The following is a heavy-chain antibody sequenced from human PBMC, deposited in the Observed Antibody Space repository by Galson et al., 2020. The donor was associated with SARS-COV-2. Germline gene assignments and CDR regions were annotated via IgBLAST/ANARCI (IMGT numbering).Heavy chain of an antibody. CDR1: GFTFSSYD. Sequence: GGSLRLSCAASGFTFSSYDMHWVRQATGKGLEWVLAIGTAGDTYYPGSVKGRFTISRENAKNSLYLQMNSLRAGDTAVYYCARGILDILTGYYLDYWDQGTLVTVSS. D-gene: IGHD3-9*01. CDR2: IGTAGDT. J-gene: IGHJ4*02. V-gene: IGHV3-13*01. CDR3: ARGILDILTGYYLDY.